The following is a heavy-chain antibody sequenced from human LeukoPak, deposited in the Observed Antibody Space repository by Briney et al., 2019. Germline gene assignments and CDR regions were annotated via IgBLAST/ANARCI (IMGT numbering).Heavy chain of an antibody. V-gene: IGHV2-5*02. Sequence: SGPTLVNPTQTLTLTCTFSGFSLSTSGVGVGWIRQPPGKALEWLALIYWDDDKRYSPSLKSRLTITKDTSKNRVVLTMTNMDPVDTATYYCAHRRGAARPFDYWGQGTLVTVSS. CDR2: IYWDDDK. CDR3: AHRRGAARPFDY. CDR1: GFSLSTSGVG. D-gene: IGHD6-6*01. J-gene: IGHJ4*02.